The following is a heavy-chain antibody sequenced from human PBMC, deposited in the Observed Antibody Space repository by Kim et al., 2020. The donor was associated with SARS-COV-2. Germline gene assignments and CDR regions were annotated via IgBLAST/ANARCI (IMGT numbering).Heavy chain of an antibody. D-gene: IGHD4-4*01. V-gene: IGHV3-48*03. CDR3: ARGLSYSRFDY. CDR2: IFGSGTNM. Sequence: GGSRRLSCAASGFTFSSYEMNWVRQVPGKGLEWVSYIFGSGTNMYYADSVRGRFTISRDNDKNSLYLQMNSLRVEDTAVYYCARGLSYSRFDYLGEGSL. CDR1: GFTFSSYE. J-gene: IGHJ4*02.